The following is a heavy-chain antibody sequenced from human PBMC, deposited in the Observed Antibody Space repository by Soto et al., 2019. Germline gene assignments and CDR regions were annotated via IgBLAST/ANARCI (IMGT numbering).Heavy chain of an antibody. V-gene: IGHV1-2*02. J-gene: IGHJ3*01. CDR1: GYTFSDYY. CDR3: TRDLVGYDAFYV. CDR2: INCDSGGT. Sequence: QVHLVQSGAEVKKPGTSVKVSCKTSGYTFSDYYIHWVRQAPGQGLEWMGRINCDSGGTTYSQKFQGRVTMTRDTSITTVYMDLSRLTSNDTAVYFCTRDLVGYDAFYVWGQGTLVAVSP. D-gene: IGHD5-12*01.